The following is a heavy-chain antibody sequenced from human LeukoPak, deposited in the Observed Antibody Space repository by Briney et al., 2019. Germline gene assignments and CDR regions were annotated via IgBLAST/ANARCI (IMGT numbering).Heavy chain of an antibody. D-gene: IGHD3-10*01. CDR3: AKVGPGYYYYYMDV. Sequence: GGSLRLSCAASGFTFSSYAMSWVRQAPGKGLEWVSAISGSGGSTYYADSVKGRFTISRDNSKNTPYLQMNSLRAEDTAVYYCAKVGPGYYYYYMDVWGKGTTVTVSS. CDR2: ISGSGGST. V-gene: IGHV3-23*01. CDR1: GFTFSSYA. J-gene: IGHJ6*03.